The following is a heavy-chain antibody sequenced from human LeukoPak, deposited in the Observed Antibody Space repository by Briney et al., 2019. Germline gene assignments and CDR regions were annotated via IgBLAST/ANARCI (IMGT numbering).Heavy chain of an antibody. CDR3: ARDRGDYSPYVDY. V-gene: IGHV3-7*01. CDR1: GFTFSSYW. J-gene: IGHJ4*02. CDR2: IKQDGSEK. D-gene: IGHD4-11*01. Sequence: GGSLRLSCAASGFTFSSYWMSWVRQAPGKGLEWVANIKQDGSEKYYVDSVKGRFTISRDNAKNSLYLQMNSLRAEDTAVYYCARDRGDYSPYVDYWGQGTLVTVSS.